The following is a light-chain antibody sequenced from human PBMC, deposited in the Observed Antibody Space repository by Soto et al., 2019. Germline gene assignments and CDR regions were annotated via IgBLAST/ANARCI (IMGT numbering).Light chain of an antibody. CDR1: QSVSSRY. J-gene: IGKJ1*01. CDR3: QQYGNSRWT. Sequence: EIVLTQSPGTLSLSPGERATLSCRASQSVSSRYLGWYQQKPGQAPRLLISGASTRATGIPDRFGGSGSGTDFTLTISRLEPEDFAVYYFQQYGNSRWTFGQGTKVEIK. CDR2: GAS. V-gene: IGKV3-20*01.